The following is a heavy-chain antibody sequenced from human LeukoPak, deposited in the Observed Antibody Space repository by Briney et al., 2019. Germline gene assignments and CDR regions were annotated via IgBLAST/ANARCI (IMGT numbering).Heavy chain of an antibody. V-gene: IGHV4-4*02. J-gene: IGHJ4*02. Sequence: SESLSLTCTVSGDSINSLDLWSWVRQPPGKGLEWIGEMYLSGTTHSNPSVKSRVTISIDKSKNQFFLNLSSVTAADTAVYYCAGLVGRYSSGLYYYYFDYWGQGTLVTVSS. CDR1: GDSINSLDL. CDR3: AGLVGRYSSGLYYYYFDY. D-gene: IGHD3-22*01. CDR2: MYLSGTT.